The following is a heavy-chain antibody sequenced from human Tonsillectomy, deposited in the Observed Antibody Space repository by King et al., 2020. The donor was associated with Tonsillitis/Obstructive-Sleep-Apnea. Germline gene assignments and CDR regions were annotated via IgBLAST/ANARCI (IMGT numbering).Heavy chain of an antibody. D-gene: IGHD3-22*01. CDR1: GYSFNSYW. V-gene: IGHV5-51*01. CDR2: IYPGDSDT. CDR3: ARHVSDSSGYYSPFAY. Sequence: QLVQSGAEVKKPGESLKISCKGSGYSFNSYWIGWVRQMPGKGLEWMGIIYPGDSDTRDSPSFQGQVTISADKSISTAYLQWSSLKASDTAMYYCARHVSDSSGYYSPFAYWGQGTLVTVSS. J-gene: IGHJ4*02.